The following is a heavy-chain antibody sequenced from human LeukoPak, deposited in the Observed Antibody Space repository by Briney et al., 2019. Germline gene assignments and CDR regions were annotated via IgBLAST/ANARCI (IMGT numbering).Heavy chain of an antibody. CDR2: ISWNSGSI. Sequence: GRSLRLSCAASGFTFDDYAMHWVRQAPGKGLEWVSGISWNSGSIGYADSVKGRFTISRDNAKNSLYLQMNSLRAEDTAVYYCARDRGSGGDAFDIWGQGTMVTVSS. CDR3: ARDRGSGGDAFDI. V-gene: IGHV3-9*01. CDR1: GFTFDDYA. D-gene: IGHD3-16*01. J-gene: IGHJ3*02.